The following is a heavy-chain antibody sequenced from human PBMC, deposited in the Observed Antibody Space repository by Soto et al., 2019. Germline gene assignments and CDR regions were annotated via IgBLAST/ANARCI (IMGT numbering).Heavy chain of an antibody. Sequence: QVQLVQSGAEVKKPGSSVKVSCKASGGTFSSYTISWVRQAPGQGLEWMGRIIPILGIANYAQKFQGSVTITADKSTSTAYMELSSLRSEDTAVYYCAREGIAVAGRGDYWGQGTLVTVSS. CDR1: GGTFSSYT. CDR3: AREGIAVAGRGDY. D-gene: IGHD6-19*01. CDR2: IIPILGIA. V-gene: IGHV1-69*08. J-gene: IGHJ4*02.